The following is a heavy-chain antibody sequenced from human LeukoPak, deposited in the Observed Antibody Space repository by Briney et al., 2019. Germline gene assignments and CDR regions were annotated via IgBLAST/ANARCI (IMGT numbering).Heavy chain of an antibody. CDR2: INPNSGGT. CDR3: AKDLSVLRFLEWLGGLDY. J-gene: IGHJ4*02. CDR1: GYTFTGYY. D-gene: IGHD3-3*01. Sequence: ASVKVSCKASGYTFTGYYMHWVRQAPGQGLEWMGWINPNSGGTNYAQKFQGRVTMTRDTSISTAYMELSRLRSDDTAVYYCAKDLSVLRFLEWLGGLDYWGQGTLVTVSS. V-gene: IGHV1-2*02.